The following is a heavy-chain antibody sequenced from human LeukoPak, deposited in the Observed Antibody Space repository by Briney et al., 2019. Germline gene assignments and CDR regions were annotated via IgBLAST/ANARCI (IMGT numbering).Heavy chain of an antibody. CDR2: INHSGST. V-gene: IGHV4-34*01. Sequence: PSETLSLTCAVYGGSFSGYYWSWIRQPPGKGLEWIGEINHSGSTNYNPSLKSRVTISVDTSKNQFSLKLSSVTAADTAVYYCARGAYDFWSGIAEMDVWGQGTTVTVSS. J-gene: IGHJ6*02. CDR3: ARGAYDFWSGIAEMDV. D-gene: IGHD3-3*01. CDR1: GGSFSGYY.